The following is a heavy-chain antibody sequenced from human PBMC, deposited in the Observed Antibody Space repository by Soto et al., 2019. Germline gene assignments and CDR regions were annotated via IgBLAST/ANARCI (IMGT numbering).Heavy chain of an antibody. Sequence: PGGSLRLSCAASGFTFNHYGMHWVRQAPGKGLEWVAVIWYDGSHESYADSVKGRFTISRDNSKNTLYLQMNSLRAEDTAVYYCARDRYSYDSRAYQGVDWYFDLWGRGTLVTVSS. CDR1: GFTFNHYG. V-gene: IGHV3-33*01. D-gene: IGHD3-22*01. J-gene: IGHJ2*01. CDR2: IWYDGSHE. CDR3: ARDRYSYDSRAYQGVDWYFDL.